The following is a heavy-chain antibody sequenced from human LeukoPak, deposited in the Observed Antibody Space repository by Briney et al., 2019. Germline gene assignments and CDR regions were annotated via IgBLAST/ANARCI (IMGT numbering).Heavy chain of an antibody. CDR1: GYSFTVYY. Sequence: ASVKVSCKASGYSFTVYYVHWVRQAPGQGLEWMGYINPNTGVTDYAQKFQGRLTVTSDTSISTVHMELSSLRSDDTAVYYCARGARGGGYEAFDYWGQGTLVTVSS. V-gene: IGHV1-2*02. CDR2: INPNTGVT. J-gene: IGHJ4*02. CDR3: ARGARGGGYEAFDY. D-gene: IGHD5-12*01.